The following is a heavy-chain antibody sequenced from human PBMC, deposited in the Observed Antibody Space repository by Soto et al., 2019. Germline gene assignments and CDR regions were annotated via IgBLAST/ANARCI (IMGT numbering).Heavy chain of an antibody. V-gene: IGHV3-30-3*01. CDR1: GFTFSSYA. CDR3: AKARCTTSNCYVPDY. J-gene: IGHJ4*02. D-gene: IGHD2-8*01. Sequence: PGGSLRLSCAASGFTFSSYAMHWVRQAPGKGLEWVAVISDNGGNKSYADSVQGRFTISRDNPKKTLYLQMNSLRAEDTAVYYCAKARCTTSNCYVPDYWGQGTLVTVSS. CDR2: ISDNGGNK.